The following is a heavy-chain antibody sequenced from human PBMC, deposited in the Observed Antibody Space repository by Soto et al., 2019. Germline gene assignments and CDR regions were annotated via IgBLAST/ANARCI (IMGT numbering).Heavy chain of an antibody. CDR3: ARGSFSSSSSWFDP. V-gene: IGHV4-31*03. D-gene: IGHD6-6*01. Sequence: SETLSLTCTVSGGSISSGGYYWSWIRHHPGKGLEWIGYIYYIGRTYYNPSLHSRVSIAVDTTENQFSLKLTSVTAADTSVYYCARGSFSSSSSWFDPWGRGT. J-gene: IGHJ5*02. CDR2: IYYIGRT. CDR1: GGSISSGGYY.